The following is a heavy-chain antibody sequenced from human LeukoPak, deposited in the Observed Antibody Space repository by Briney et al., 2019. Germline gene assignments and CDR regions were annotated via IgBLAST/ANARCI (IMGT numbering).Heavy chain of an antibody. J-gene: IGHJ4*02. CDR2: INPNSGGT. CDR1: GYTFTCYY. V-gene: IGHV1-2*02. D-gene: IGHD3-22*01. CDR3: ARVPNMGSSGYPDY. Sequence: ASVKVSCKASGYTFTCYYMHWVRQAPGQGLEWMGWINPNSGGTNYAQKFQGRVTMTRDTSISTAYMELSRLTSDDTAVYYCARVPNMGSSGYPDYWGQGTLVTVSA.